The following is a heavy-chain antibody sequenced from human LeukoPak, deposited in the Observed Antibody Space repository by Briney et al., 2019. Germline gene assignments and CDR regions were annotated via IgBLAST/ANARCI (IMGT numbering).Heavy chain of an antibody. V-gene: IGHV1-46*01. Sequence: GASVTVSCKASGYTVTSXYMHWVRQAPGQGLEWMGILNPSGGSTSYAQKFQGRATLTRATSTSTVYMELSSLRSEDTAVYYCASVYNYGMDVWGQGTTVVVSS. CDR2: LNPSGGST. CDR3: ASVYNYGMDV. J-gene: IGHJ6*02. CDR1: GYTVTSXY.